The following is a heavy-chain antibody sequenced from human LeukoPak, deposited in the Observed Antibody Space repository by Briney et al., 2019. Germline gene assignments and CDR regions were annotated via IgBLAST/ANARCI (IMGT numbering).Heavy chain of an antibody. D-gene: IGHD6-13*01. CDR3: ARRVTAAAGLNWFDP. V-gene: IGHV4-59*08. CDR2: IYYSGST. J-gene: IGHJ5*02. CDR1: GGSISSYY. Sequence: SETLSLTCTVSGGSISSYYWSWIRQPPGKGLEWIGYIYYSGSTNYNPSLKSRVTISVDTSKNQFSLKLSSVTAADTAVYYCARRVTAAAGLNWFDPWGQGTLVTVSS.